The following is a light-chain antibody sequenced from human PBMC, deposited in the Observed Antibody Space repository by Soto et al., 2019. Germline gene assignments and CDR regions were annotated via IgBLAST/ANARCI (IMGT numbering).Light chain of an antibody. CDR3: QQYGSSGT. Sequence: IVLTQSRATLSLSPGESATVXCMASQLIGNFLGGYQQKPGQAPRLLIYGASNRDTGITERFSGSGYGKDFTLTISRLEPEDFAVYDCQQYGSSGTFGQGTKVDIK. J-gene: IGKJ1*01. V-gene: IGKV3-20*01. CDR2: GAS. CDR1: QLIGNF.